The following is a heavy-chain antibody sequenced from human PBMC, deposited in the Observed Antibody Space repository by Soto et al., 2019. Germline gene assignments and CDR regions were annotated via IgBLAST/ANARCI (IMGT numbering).Heavy chain of an antibody. CDR3: ASELRFDY. CDR1: GSTFTSYG. J-gene: IGHJ4*02. CDR2: ISAYNGNT. D-gene: IGHD3-16*01. Sequence: QVQLVQSGAEVKKPGASVKVSCKASGSTFTSYGISWVRQATGQGLEWMGWISAYNGNTKYAQKLQGSITMTSETTMSSAVMELISMISEVTAVYYCASELRFDYLGQGTLVTVSS. V-gene: IGHV1-18*01.